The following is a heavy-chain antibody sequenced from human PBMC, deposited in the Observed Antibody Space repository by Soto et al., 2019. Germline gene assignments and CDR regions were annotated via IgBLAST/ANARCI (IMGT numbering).Heavy chain of an antibody. V-gene: IGHV1-69*13. J-gene: IGHJ4*02. CDR2: IIPIFGTA. CDR1: GGTFSSYA. Sequence: ASVKVSCKASGGTFSSYAISWVRQAPGQGLEWMGGIIPIFGTANYAQKFQGRVTITADESTSTAYMELSSLRSEDTAVYYCARDRSGYVYFDYWGQGTLVTVSS. CDR3: ARDRSGYVYFDY. D-gene: IGHD5-12*01.